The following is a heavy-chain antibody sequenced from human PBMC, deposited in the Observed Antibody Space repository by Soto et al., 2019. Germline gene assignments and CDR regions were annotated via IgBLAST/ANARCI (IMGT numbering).Heavy chain of an antibody. V-gene: IGHV1-69*04. J-gene: IGHJ5*02. CDR1: GYTLTELS. CDR2: IIPILGIA. D-gene: IGHD3-22*01. Sequence: SVKVSCKVSGYTLTELSIHWVRQAPGQGLEWMGRIIPILGIANYAQKFQGRVTITADKSTSTAYMELSSLRSEDTAVYYCARGSDYDSSGYYYSWFDPWGQGTLVTVSS. CDR3: ARGSDYDSSGYYYSWFDP.